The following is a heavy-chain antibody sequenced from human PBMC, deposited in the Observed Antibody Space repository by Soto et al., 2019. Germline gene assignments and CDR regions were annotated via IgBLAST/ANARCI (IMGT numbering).Heavy chain of an antibody. CDR2: LKQDGSEK. CDR3: AREPGGYCSGGSCYYGGPYYYYYMDV. CDR1: EFTFSSSS. Sequence: PGGSLRLSCAASEFTFSSSSINWARQAPGKGPAWVSQLKQDGSEKYYVDAVKGRFTISRDNAKNSLYLQMNSLRAEDTAVYYCAREPGGYCSGGSCYYGGPYYYYYMDVWGKGTTVTVSS. V-gene: IGHV3-7*01. D-gene: IGHD2-15*01. J-gene: IGHJ6*03.